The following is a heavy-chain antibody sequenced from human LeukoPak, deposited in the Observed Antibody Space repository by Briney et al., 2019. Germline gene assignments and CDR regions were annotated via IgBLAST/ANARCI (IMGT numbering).Heavy chain of an antibody. CDR1: GGTFSSYA. CDR2: IIPIFGTA. J-gene: IGHJ4*02. CDR3: AAYYDSSGYYRKNDY. V-gene: IGHV1-69*05. D-gene: IGHD3-22*01. Sequence: ASVKVSCKASGGTFSSYAISWVRQAPGQGLEWMGGIIPIFGTANYVQKFQGRVTITTDESTSTAYMELSSLRSEDTAVYYCAAYYDSSGYYRKNDYWGQGTLVTVSS.